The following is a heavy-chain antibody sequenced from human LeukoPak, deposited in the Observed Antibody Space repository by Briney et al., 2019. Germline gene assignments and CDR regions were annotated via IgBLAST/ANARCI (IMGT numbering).Heavy chain of an antibody. D-gene: IGHD3-22*01. J-gene: IGHJ4*02. CDR3: ARERADSSAYEY. V-gene: IGHV4-39*07. Sequence: SETLSLTCTVSGGSISIGSYYWGWIRRPPGKGLEWIGSIYYTGSTYYNPSLKSRVTISVDTSKNQFSLKLSSVTAADTAVYYCARERADSSAYEYWGQGTLVTVSS. CDR1: GGSISIGSYY. CDR2: IYYTGST.